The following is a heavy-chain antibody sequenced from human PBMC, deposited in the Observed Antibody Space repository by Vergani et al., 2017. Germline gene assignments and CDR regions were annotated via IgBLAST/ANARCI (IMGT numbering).Heavy chain of an antibody. CDR2: ISSSSSYI. J-gene: IGHJ4*02. V-gene: IGHV3-21*01. CDR3: ARDXRPTRGAGTPYFDY. D-gene: IGHD6-13*01. Sequence: EVQLVESGGGLVKPGGSLRLSCAASGFTFSSYSMNWVRQAPGKGLEWVSSISSSSSYIYYADSVKGRFTISRDNAKNSLYLQMNSLRAEDTAVYYCARDXRPTRGAGTPYFDYWGQGTLVTVSP. CDR1: GFTFSSYS.